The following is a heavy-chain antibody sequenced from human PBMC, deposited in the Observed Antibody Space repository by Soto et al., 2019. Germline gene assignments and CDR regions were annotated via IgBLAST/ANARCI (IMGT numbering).Heavy chain of an antibody. Sequence: QVQLQQWGAGLLKPSETLSLTCAVYGGSFSGYHWSWIRQPPGKGLEWIGEINDSGSTEYNPSLKSRVTISVDTPKNQFSLRLTSVTAADTAVYYCAGPSRTSGYLQPGFFDYWGQGTLVTVSS. J-gene: IGHJ4*02. CDR3: AGPSRTSGYLQPGFFDY. V-gene: IGHV4-34*01. CDR1: GGSFSGYH. CDR2: INDSGST. D-gene: IGHD5-12*01.